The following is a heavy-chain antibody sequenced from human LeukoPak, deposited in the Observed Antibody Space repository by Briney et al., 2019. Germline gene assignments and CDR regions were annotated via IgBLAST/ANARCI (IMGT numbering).Heavy chain of an antibody. D-gene: IGHD2-2*01. CDR2: ISYDGSNK. CDR3: ARGKSAVVPAATDDY. CDR1: GFTFSSYA. J-gene: IGHJ4*02. V-gene: IGHV3-30-3*01. Sequence: TGGSLRLSCAASGFTFSSYAMHWARQAPGKGLEWVAVISYDGSNKYYADSVKGRFTISRDNSKNTLYLQMNSLRAEDTAVYYCARGKSAVVPAATDDYWGQGTLVTVSS.